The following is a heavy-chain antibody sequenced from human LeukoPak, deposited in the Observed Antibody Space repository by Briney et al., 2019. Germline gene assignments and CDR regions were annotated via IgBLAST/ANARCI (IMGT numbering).Heavy chain of an antibody. CDR1: GGSISSYY. V-gene: IGHV4-59*08. Sequence: SETLSLTCTVSGGSISSYYWSWIRQPPGKGLEWIGYIYYSGSTNYNPSLKSRVTISVDTSKNQFSLKLSSVTAADTAVYYCARFGELSRSLDYWGQGTLVTVSS. CDR3: ARFGELSRSLDY. J-gene: IGHJ4*02. D-gene: IGHD3-10*01. CDR2: IYYSGST.